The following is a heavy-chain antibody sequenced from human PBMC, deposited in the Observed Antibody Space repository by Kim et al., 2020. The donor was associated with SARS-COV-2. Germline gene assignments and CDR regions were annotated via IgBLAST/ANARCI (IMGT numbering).Heavy chain of an antibody. V-gene: IGHV4-34*01. Sequence: SETLSLTCAVYGGSFSGYYWSWIRQPPGKGLEWIGEINHSGSTNYNPSLKSRVTISVDTSKNQFSLKLSSVTAADTAVYYCARGPGYSSGWYEKNVFTIDYWGQGTLVTVSS. CDR3: ARGPGYSSGWYEKNVFTIDY. CDR1: GGSFSGYY. J-gene: IGHJ4*02. CDR2: INHSGST. D-gene: IGHD6-19*01.